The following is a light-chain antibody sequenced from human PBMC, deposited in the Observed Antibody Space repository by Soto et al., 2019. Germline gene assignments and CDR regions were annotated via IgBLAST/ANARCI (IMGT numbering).Light chain of an antibody. CDR3: QQYNYWPPIT. J-gene: IGKJ5*01. CDR1: QSVSRY. Sequence: EIGWTQSPATLSLSRGARAALSCRASQSVSRYLAWYQQKPGQAPRFLIYDASNRATGIPARFSGSGSGTEFTLTISSLQSEDFAVYYCQQYNYWPPITFGQGTRLEIK. CDR2: DAS. V-gene: IGKV3-11*01.